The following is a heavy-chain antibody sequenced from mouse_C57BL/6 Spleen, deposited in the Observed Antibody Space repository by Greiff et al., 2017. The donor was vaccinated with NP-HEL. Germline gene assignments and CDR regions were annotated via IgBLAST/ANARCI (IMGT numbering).Heavy chain of an antibody. J-gene: IGHJ2*01. D-gene: IGHD1-1*01. CDR2: IYPGNSDT. CDR1: GYTFTSYW. V-gene: IGHV1-5*01. Sequence: EVQLQQSGTVLARPGASVKMSCKTSGYTFTSYWMHWVKQRPGQGLEWIGAIYPGNSDTGYNQQFKGKANLTAVTSASPAYIELSSLTNEDSAVYYCTPGPSGRGDYWGQGTTLTVSS. CDR3: TPGPSGRGDY.